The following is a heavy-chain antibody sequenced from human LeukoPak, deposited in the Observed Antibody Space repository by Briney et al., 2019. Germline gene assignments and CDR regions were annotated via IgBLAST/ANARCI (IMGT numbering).Heavy chain of an antibody. V-gene: IGHV4-59*01. CDR2: IYYSGSS. CDR1: GGSISSYY. J-gene: IGHJ4*02. CDR3: VRENYFDY. Sequence: SETLSLTCTVSGGSISSYYWTWIRQPPGKGLEWIGYIYYSGSSNYNPSLKSRVSISVDTSKNQFSLKLTSVTAADTAVYYCVRENYFDYWGQGTLVTVSS.